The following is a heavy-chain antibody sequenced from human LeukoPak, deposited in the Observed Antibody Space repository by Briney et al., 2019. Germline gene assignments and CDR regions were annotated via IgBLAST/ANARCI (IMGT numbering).Heavy chain of an antibody. CDR1: GGTFSSYA. D-gene: IGHD3-10*01. CDR2: VTPVFGTA. V-gene: IGHV1-69*13. Sequence: SVKVSCKASGGTFSSYAISWVRQAPGQGLEWMGGVTPVFGTANYAQKFQGRVTITADESTSTAYMELSSLRSEDTAVYYCVRGGLLQKYNCFDPWGQGTLVTVSS. J-gene: IGHJ5*02. CDR3: VRGGLLQKYNCFDP.